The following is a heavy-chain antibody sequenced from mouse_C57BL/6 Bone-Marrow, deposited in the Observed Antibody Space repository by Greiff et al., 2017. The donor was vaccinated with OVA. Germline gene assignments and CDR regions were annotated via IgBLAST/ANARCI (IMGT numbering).Heavy chain of an antibody. D-gene: IGHD2-5*01. CDR3: ARFYSNPYYFDY. CDR1: GYSFTGYF. CDR2: INPYNGDT. J-gene: IGHJ2*01. V-gene: IGHV1-20*01. Sequence: VQLKQSGPELVKPGDSVKISCKASGYSFTGYFMNWVMQSHGKSLEWIGRINPYNGDTFYNQKFKGKATLTVDKSSSTAHMELRSLTSEDSAVYYCARFYSNPYYFDYWGQGTTLTVSS.